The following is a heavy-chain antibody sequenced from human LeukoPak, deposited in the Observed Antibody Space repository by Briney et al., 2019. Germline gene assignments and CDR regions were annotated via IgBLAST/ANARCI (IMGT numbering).Heavy chain of an antibody. CDR1: GGTFSSYA. D-gene: IGHD3-22*01. Sequence: SVKVSCKASGGTFSSYAISWVRQARGQGLDWMGAIIPILGTANYAQKFQGRLTITADESTSTAYMELSSLRSEDTAVYYCAREGDYYDSSGYWAYWGQGTLVTVSS. V-gene: IGHV1-69*01. J-gene: IGHJ4*02. CDR3: AREGDYYDSSGYWAY. CDR2: IIPILGTA.